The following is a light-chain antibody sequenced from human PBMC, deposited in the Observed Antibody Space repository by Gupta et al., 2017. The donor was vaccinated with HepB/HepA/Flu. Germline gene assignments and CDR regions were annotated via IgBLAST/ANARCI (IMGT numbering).Light chain of an antibody. V-gene: IGLV3-25*03. CDR3: QSADSSGTYWV. CDR1: ALPKQY. J-gene: IGLJ3*02. CDR2: KDS. Sequence: SYVLTQPPSASVSPGPTARPTCSGDALPKQYAYWYQQKPGQAPVLVLYKDSERPSGIPERFSGSSSGTTVTLTISGVQAEDEADYYCQSADSSGTYWVFGGGTKLTVL.